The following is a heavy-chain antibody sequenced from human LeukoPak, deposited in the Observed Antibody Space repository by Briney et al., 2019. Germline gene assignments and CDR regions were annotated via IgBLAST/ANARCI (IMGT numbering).Heavy chain of an antibody. J-gene: IGHJ3*02. CDR3: ANRAAKRFDTFDI. Sequence: GLSVRLSCAASGLTLSNNFMGWVRQAPAKGREGVALISYDGSNKYYAHSAKGRFTIPRENSKNTLYLQMNSLRAEDTAVYYCANRAAKRFDTFDIRGEGTMVTVSS. D-gene: IGHD6-25*01. CDR1: GLTLSNNF. CDR2: ISYDGSNK. V-gene: IGHV3-30*18.